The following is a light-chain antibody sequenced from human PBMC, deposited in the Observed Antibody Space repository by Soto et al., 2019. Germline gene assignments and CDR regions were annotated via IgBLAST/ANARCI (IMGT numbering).Light chain of an antibody. CDR2: GNT. V-gene: IGLV1-40*01. Sequence: QSVLTQPPSVSGAPGQGVTISCTGGSSNIGANYDVHWYQHLPGTAPKLLIYGNTNRPSGVPDRFSGSKSGNSASLAITGLQAEDEAEYYRHSYDTILSGSVFGGGTKLTVL. CDR1: SSNIGANYD. J-gene: IGLJ2*01. CDR3: HSYDTILSGSV.